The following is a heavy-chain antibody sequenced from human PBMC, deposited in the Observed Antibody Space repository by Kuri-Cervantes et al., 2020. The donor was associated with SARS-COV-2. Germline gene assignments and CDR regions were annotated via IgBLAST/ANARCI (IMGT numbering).Heavy chain of an antibody. CDR1: GYTFSSYY. Sequence: ASVKVSCKASGYTFSSYYMHRVRQAPGQGLEWMGVINPSGGSTSYSQKFQGRVTFTRDTSTNTFYMELSSLRSDDTAVYYWAKDAGPGEMATIFGVGRPRGFGNRWIDYRGQGSLVTVSS. V-gene: IGHV1-46*01. D-gene: IGHD5-24*01. CDR3: AKDAGPGEMATIFGVGRPRGFGNRWIDY. CDR2: INPSGGST. J-gene: IGHJ4*02.